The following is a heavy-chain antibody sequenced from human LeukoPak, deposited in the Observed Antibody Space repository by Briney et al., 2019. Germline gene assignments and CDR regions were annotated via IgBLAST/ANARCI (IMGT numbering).Heavy chain of an antibody. V-gene: IGHV3-23*01. J-gene: IGHJ4*02. D-gene: IGHD6-13*01. CDR1: GFTFSSYA. CDR2: ISGSGGST. Sequence: PGGSLRLSCAASGFTFSSYAMSWVRRAPGKGREGVSAISGSGGSTYYADSVKGRFTISRDNSMNTLYLQMNSLRAEDTAVYYCAKHPSSWYIFDYWGQGTLVTVSS. CDR3: AKHPSSWYIFDY.